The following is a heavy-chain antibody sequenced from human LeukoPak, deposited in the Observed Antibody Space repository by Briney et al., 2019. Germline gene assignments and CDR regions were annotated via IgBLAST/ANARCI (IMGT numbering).Heavy chain of an antibody. Sequence: SVKASYKASGGFFSSYVISWGRQAPGHALEWMGEIIPGFGTGNYAQKFQDRVTITADESTSTAYMELSSVRSEDTAVYDCARVSRTTIVRGIITFDYWGQGTLVTVSS. CDR1: GGFFSSYV. J-gene: IGHJ4*02. V-gene: IGHV1-69*13. D-gene: IGHD3-10*01. CDR2: IIPGFGTG. CDR3: ARVSRTTIVRGIITFDY.